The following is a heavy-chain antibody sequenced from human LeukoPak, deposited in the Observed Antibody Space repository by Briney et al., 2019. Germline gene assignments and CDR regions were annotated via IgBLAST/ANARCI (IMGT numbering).Heavy chain of an antibody. J-gene: IGHJ4*02. V-gene: IGHV3-74*01. CDR2: INSDGSST. CDR1: GFTFSSYW. CDR3: AQDQRSIQFYY. D-gene: IGHD5-24*01. Sequence: GGSLRLSCAASGFTFSSYWMHWVRQAPGKGLVWVSRINSDGSSTSYADSVKGRFTISRDNSKNTLYLQMNSLRAEDTAVYYCAQDQRSIQFYYWGQGTLVTVSS.